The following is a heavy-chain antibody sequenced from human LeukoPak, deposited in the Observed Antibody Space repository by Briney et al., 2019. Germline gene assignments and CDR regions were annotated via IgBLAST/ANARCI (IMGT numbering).Heavy chain of an antibody. CDR1: GYTFTGYY. J-gene: IGHJ6*03. CDR2: FDPEDGET. D-gene: IGHD3-10*01. CDR3: ATATYYYGSGSYYYYYMDV. V-gene: IGHV1-24*01. Sequence: ASVKVSCKASGYTFTGYYMHWVRQAPGKGLEWMGGFDPEDGETIYAQKFQGRVTMTEDTSTDTAYMELSSLRSEDTAVYYCATATYYYGSGSYYYYYMDVWGKGTTVTVSS.